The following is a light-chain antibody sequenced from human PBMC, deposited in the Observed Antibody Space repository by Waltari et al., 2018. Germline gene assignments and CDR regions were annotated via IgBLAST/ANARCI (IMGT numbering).Light chain of an antibody. J-gene: IGLJ3*02. V-gene: IGLV2-23*01. CDR2: EGS. CDR1: SSDVGSYKL. CDR3: CSYAGSSTFWV. Sequence: QSALTQPASVAGSPGQSITISCTGTSSDVGSYKLVSWYQQHPGTAPKLMIYEGSKRPSGVSNRFSGSKSGNTASLTISGLQAEDEADYYCCSYAGSSTFWVFGGGTKLTVL.